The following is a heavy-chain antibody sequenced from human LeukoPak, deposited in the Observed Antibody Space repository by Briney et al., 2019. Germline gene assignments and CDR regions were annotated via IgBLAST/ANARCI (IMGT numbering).Heavy chain of an antibody. CDR3: ARVHLGYCSGGSCYLRFYFDY. Sequence: PSETLSLTCAVYGGSFSGYYWGWIRQPPGKGLEWIGEINHSGSTNYNPSLKSRVTISVDTSKNQFSLKLSSVTAADTAVYYCARVHLGYCSGGSCYLRFYFDYWGQGTLVTVSS. CDR1: GGSFSGYY. CDR2: INHSGST. J-gene: IGHJ4*02. D-gene: IGHD2-15*01. V-gene: IGHV4-34*01.